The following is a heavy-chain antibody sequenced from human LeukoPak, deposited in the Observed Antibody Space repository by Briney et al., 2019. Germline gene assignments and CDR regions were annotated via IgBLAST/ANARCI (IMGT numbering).Heavy chain of an antibody. CDR1: GGTFSSYA. Sequence: TVKVSCKASGGTFSSYAISRVRQAPGQGLEWMGWIIPIFGTANYAQKFQGRVTITADESTSTAYMELSSLRSEDTAVYYCAREGYPPSYYYGMDVWGQGTTVTVSS. D-gene: IGHD1-1*01. CDR2: IIPIFGTA. CDR3: AREGYPPSYYYGMDV. J-gene: IGHJ6*02. V-gene: IGHV1-69*13.